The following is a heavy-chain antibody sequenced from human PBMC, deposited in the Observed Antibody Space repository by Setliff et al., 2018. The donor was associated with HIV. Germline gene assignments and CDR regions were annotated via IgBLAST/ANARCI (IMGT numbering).Heavy chain of an antibody. D-gene: IGHD3-16*01. Sequence: SETLSLTCTVSGGSIRSHFWSWIRQPPGKGLEWIGSIYYSGSTNYNPSLKSRITISVVTSKNQFSLNLSSVTAADTAVYYCAVGTLYYDYVWGTPFPFDYWGQGTLVTVSS. CDR3: AVGTLYYDYVWGTPFPFDY. CDR2: IYYSGST. CDR1: GGSIRSHF. J-gene: IGHJ4*02. V-gene: IGHV4-59*11.